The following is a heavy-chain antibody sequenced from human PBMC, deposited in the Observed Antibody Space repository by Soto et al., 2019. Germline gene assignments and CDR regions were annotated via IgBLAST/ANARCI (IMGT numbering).Heavy chain of an antibody. D-gene: IGHD6-6*01. Sequence: LSLTCAVSGGSISSSNWWSWVRQPPGKGLEWIGEIYHSGSTNYNPSLKSRVTISVDKSKNQFSLKLSSVTAADTAVYYCARAGIAARRDYYYYGMDVWGQGTTVTVSS. CDR3: ARAGIAARRDYYYYGMDV. CDR2: IYHSGST. CDR1: GGSISSSNW. J-gene: IGHJ6*02. V-gene: IGHV4-4*02.